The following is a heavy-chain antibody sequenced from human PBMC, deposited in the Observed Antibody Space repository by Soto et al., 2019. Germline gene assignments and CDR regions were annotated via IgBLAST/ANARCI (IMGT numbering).Heavy chain of an antibody. D-gene: IGHD1-7*01. J-gene: IGHJ4*02. Sequence: SETLSLTCTVSGGSISSYYWSWIRQPPGKGLEWIGYIYYSGSTNYNPSLKSRVTISVGTSKNQFSLKLSSVTAADTAVYYCARHEGGNWNYVGSFDYWGQETLVTVSS. CDR2: IYYSGST. V-gene: IGHV4-59*08. CDR1: GGSISSYY. CDR3: ARHEGGNWNYVGSFDY.